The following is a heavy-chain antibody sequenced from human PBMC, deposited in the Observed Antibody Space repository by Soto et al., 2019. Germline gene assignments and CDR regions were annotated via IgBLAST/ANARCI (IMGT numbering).Heavy chain of an antibody. CDR1: GDSISTFY. V-gene: IGHV4-59*01. CDR3: ARGRTVRNYADDSSDYFYFFDY. D-gene: IGHD3-22*01. Sequence: SETLSLTCTASGDSISTFYWGWIHQSPGKELEWIGYVYYTGSTNYNPSLKSRVTISVDRSKNQFSLKLTSANAADTAVYYCARGRTVRNYADDSSDYFYFFDYWGQGTQVTVSS. J-gene: IGHJ4*02. CDR2: VYYTGST.